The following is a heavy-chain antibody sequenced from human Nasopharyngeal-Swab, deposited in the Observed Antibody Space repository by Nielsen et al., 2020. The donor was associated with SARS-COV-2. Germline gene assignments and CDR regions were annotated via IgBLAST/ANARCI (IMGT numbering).Heavy chain of an antibody. CDR2: IYSGGST. Sequence: VRQAPGKGLEWVSVIYSGGSTYYADSVKGRFTISRDNSKNTLYLQMNSLRAEDTAVYYCARAYYDFWSGPGYYYYYIDVWGKGTPVTVSS. J-gene: IGHJ6*03. D-gene: IGHD3-3*01. V-gene: IGHV3-53*01. CDR3: ARAYYDFWSGPGYYYYYIDV.